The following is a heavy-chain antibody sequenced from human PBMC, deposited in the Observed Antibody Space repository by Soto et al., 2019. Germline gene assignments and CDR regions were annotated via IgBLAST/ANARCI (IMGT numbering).Heavy chain of an antibody. CDR3: YLQMNSLRAEDTALYYCAGHGGYSY. J-gene: IGHJ4*02. V-gene: IGHV4-38-2*01. CDR2: IYHSGTT. D-gene: IGHD4-17*01. CDR1: GGSIISNYW. Sequence: SETLSLTCAVSGGSIISNYWWAWIRQSPGEGLVWIGSIYHSGTTYYNPSLESRVIISVDTSESRFALKGRFTISRDNSKNTVYLQMNSLRAEDTALYYCAGHGGYSYLGQGTLVTVSS.